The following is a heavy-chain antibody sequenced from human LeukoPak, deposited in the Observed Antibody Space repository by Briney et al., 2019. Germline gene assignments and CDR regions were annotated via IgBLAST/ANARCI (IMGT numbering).Heavy chain of an antibody. CDR3: ARGAGYNYPYYFDY. V-gene: IGHV3-53*01. CDR2: IYGGGNI. Sequence: GGSLRLSCAASGFTFSSAWMNWVRQAPGKGLEWVSVIYGGGNIYYADSVKGRFTISRDNSKNTLYLQMNSLRADDTAVYYCARGAGYNYPYYFDYWGQGTLVTVSS. J-gene: IGHJ4*02. D-gene: IGHD5-24*01. CDR1: GFTFSSAW.